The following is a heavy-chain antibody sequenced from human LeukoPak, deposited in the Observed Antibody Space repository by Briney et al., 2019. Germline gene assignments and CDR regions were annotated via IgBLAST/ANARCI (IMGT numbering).Heavy chain of an antibody. CDR3: ARDRAVAGPTNNFDY. Sequence: PGGSLRLSCAASGISFSTYWMSWVRQAPGKGLEWVANIKQDGSEKYYVDSVKGRFTISRDNAKNSLYLQMNSLRAEDTAVYYCARDRAVAGPTNNFDYWGQGTLVTVSS. D-gene: IGHD6-19*01. CDR1: GISFSTYW. J-gene: IGHJ4*02. CDR2: IKQDGSEK. V-gene: IGHV3-7*01.